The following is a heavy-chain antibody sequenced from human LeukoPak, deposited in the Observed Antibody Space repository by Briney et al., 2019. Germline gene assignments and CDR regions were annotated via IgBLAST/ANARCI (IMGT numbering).Heavy chain of an antibody. Sequence: SETLSLTCTVSGGSISSSSYYWGWIRQPPGKGLEWIGSIYYSGSTYYNPSLKSRVTISVDTSKNQFSLKLSSVTAADTAVYYCAREGSSGWSMRYFDYWGQGTLVTVSS. CDR3: AREGSSGWSMRYFDY. CDR2: IYYSGST. CDR1: GGSISSSSYY. V-gene: IGHV4-39*07. D-gene: IGHD6-19*01. J-gene: IGHJ4*02.